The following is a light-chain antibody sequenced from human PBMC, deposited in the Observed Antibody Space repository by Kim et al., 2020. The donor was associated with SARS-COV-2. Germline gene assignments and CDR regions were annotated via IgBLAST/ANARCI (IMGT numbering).Light chain of an antibody. Sequence: EIVLTQSPATLSLSPGERATLSCRASQSVSSYLAWYQQKPGQAPRLLIYDASNRATVIPARFSGSGSGTDFTLTISSLEPEDFAVYYCQLRRKWPVVTFGQGAQREIK. V-gene: IGKV3-11*01. CDR3: QLRRKWPVVT. CDR1: QSVSSY. J-gene: IGKJ5*01. CDR2: DAS.